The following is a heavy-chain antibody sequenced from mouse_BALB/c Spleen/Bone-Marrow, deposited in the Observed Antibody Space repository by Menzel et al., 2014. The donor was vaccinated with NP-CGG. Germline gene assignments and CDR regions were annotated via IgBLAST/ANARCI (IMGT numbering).Heavy chain of an antibody. J-gene: IGHJ2*01. D-gene: IGHD1-1*01. CDR3: ARVYYHGSSCYFDY. Sequence: EVQLQESGPGLVKPSQSLSLTCSVTGYSITSGYYWNWIRQFPGNKLEWMGYISYDGSNNYNPSLKNRISITRDTSKNQFFLKLNSVTTGDTATYYCARVYYHGSSCYFDYWGQGTTLTVSS. CDR2: ISYDGSN. CDR1: GYSITSGYY. V-gene: IGHV3-6*01.